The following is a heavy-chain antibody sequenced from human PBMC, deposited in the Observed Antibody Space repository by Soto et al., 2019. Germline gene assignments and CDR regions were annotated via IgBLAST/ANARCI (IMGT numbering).Heavy chain of an antibody. V-gene: IGHV1-18*01. D-gene: IGHD2-21*02. CDR2: ISAYNGNT. CDR3: AGGVTPIDY. Sequence: QVQLVQSGAEVKKPGASVKVSCKTSGYTFTKFGLSWVRQAPGQGLEWMGWISAYNGNTNYAQNFQGRVTMTTDTSTSTAYMELRSMRSDDTAVYYCAGGVTPIDYWGQGTLVTVSS. J-gene: IGHJ4*02. CDR1: GYTFTKFG.